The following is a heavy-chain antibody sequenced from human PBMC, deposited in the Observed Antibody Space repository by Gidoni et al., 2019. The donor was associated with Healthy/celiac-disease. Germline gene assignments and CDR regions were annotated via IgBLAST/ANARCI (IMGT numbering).Heavy chain of an antibody. V-gene: IGHV4-59*01. CDR1: GGSISSYY. D-gene: IGHD3-10*01. CDR2: IYYSGST. Sequence: QVQLQESGPGLVKPSETLSLTCTVSGGSISSYYWSWIRQPPGKGLEWIGYIYYSGSTNYNPSLKSRVTISVDTSKNQFSLKLSSVTAADTAVYYCARDSTMVQGEGPFGMDVWGQGTTVTVSS. CDR3: ARDSTMVQGEGPFGMDV. J-gene: IGHJ6*02.